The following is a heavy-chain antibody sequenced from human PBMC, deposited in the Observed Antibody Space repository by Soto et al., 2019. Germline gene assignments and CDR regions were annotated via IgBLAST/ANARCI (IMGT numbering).Heavy chain of an antibody. J-gene: IGHJ4*02. CDR3: ALSHTVTTDY. CDR2: INSAGSST. CDR1: GLTFSSYW. D-gene: IGHD4-17*01. V-gene: IGHV3-74*01. Sequence: EVQLVESGGGLVQPGGSLRLSCAASGLTFSSYWMNWVRQAPGEGLVWVSRINSAGSSTSYADSVKGRFTISRDNAKNTLYLQMNSLRAEDTAVYYCALSHTVTTDYWGQGTLVTVSS.